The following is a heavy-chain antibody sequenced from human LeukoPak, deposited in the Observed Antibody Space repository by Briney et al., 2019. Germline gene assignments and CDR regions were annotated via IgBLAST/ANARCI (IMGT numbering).Heavy chain of an antibody. CDR3: ARSGLWFGTGTDY. CDR2: INSDGSSA. V-gene: IGHV3-74*01. J-gene: IGHJ4*02. CDR1: GFSFNSDW. D-gene: IGHD3-10*01. Sequence: PGGSLRLSCAASGFSFNSDWMHWVRQAPGKGLVWVSRINSDGSSASYADSVKGRFTISRDNAKNTLYLQMNSLRAEDTAVYYCARSGLWFGTGTDYWGQGTLVTVSS.